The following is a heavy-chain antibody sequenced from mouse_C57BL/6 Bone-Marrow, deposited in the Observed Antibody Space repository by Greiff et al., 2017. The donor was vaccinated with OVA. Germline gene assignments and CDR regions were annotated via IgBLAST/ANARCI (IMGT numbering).Heavy chain of an antibody. CDR3: ARDERSHYYAMDY. CDR1: GFTFSSYA. J-gene: IGHJ4*01. V-gene: IGHV5-4*01. CDR2: ISDGGSYT. Sequence: EVKLVESGGGLVKPGGSLKLSCAASGFTFSSYAMSWVRQTPEKRLEWVATISDGGSYTYYPDNVKGRFTISRETAKNNLYLQMSHLKSEDTAMYYCARDERSHYYAMDYWGQGTSVTVSS.